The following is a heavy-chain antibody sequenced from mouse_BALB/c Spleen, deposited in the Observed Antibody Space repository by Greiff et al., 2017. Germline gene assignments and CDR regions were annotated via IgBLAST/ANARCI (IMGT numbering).Heavy chain of an antibody. V-gene: IGHV5-6-4*01. CDR2: ISSGGSYT. CDR3: TRESHDAWFAY. J-gene: IGHJ3*01. D-gene: IGHD2-3*01. Sequence: EVQLVASGGGLVKPGGSLKLSCAASGFTFSSYTMSWVRQTPEKRLEWVATISSGGSYTYYPDSVKGRFTISRDNAKNTLYLQMSSLKSEDTAMYYCTRESHDAWFAYWGQGTLVTVSA. CDR1: GFTFSSYT.